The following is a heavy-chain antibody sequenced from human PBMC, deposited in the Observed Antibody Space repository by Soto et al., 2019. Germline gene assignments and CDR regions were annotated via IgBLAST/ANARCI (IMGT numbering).Heavy chain of an antibody. CDR2: ISWNGGRI. D-gene: IGHD4-4*01. V-gene: IGHV3-9*01. CDR1: GFTFEDFA. Sequence: SCAASGFTFEDFAMNWVRQAPGKGPEWVSRISWNGGRIDYADSVKGRFTISRDNAKNALYLQMNSLRPEDTALYYCAKIGSNYLYYFDCWGKGTLVTIAS. CDR3: AKIGSNYLYYFDC. J-gene: IGHJ4*02.